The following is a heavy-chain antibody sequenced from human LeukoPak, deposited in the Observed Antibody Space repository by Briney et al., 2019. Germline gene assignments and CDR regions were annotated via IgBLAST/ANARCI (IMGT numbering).Heavy chain of an antibody. CDR1: GGSISTHY. J-gene: IGHJ4*02. CDR3: ARRGVSGSWYFFDY. D-gene: IGHD6-13*01. CDR2: IYHTGST. V-gene: IGHV4-59*11. Sequence: SETLSLTCTVSGGSISTHYWSWIRQPPGRGLEWIGYIYHTGSTNLHPSLKSRVTISVDTSKNQFPLKLSSVTAADTAVYYCARRGVSGSWYFFDYWGQGTLITVSS.